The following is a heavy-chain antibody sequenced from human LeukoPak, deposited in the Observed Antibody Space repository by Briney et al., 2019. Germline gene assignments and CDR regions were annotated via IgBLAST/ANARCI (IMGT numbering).Heavy chain of an antibody. CDR2: IYPGDSDT. J-gene: IGHJ2*01. D-gene: IGHD3-16*01. V-gene: IGHV5-51*01. CDR1: GYSFTSYW. Sequence: GESLKISCKGSGYSFTSYWIGWVRQMPGKGLEWMGIIYPGDSDTRYSPSFQGQVTISADKSISTAYLQWSSLKASDTAMYYCARHVSGSLPQWYFDLWGRGTLVTVSS. CDR3: ARHVSGSLPQWYFDL.